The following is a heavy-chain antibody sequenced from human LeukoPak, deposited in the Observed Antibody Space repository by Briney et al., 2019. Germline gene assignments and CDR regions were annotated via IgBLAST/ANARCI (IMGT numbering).Heavy chain of an antibody. V-gene: IGHV5-51*01. CDR2: IYPGDSDT. J-gene: IGHJ4*01. Sequence: GESLQISCKASGYSFATYWIAWVRQMPGKGLEWMGIIYPGDSDTRYSPSFEGQVTVSVDKSITTAYLQWSSLKASDTAMYYCARRYYGDYLDFFDYWGQGTLVTVSS. CDR3: ARRYYGDYLDFFDY. CDR1: GYSFATYW. D-gene: IGHD4-17*01.